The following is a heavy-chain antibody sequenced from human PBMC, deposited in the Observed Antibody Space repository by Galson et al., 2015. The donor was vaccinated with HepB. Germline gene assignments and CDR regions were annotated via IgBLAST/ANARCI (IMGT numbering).Heavy chain of an antibody. Sequence: ETLSLTCTVSGGSISSSTYYWGWIRQPPGKGLEWIGSIDYSGSTYYNPSLKSRGTISIDTSKNQFSLKLDSVTAADTAVYYCVFLRGYHLKPLDYWGQGTLVTVSS. V-gene: IGHV4-39*07. D-gene: IGHD3-22*01. CDR1: GGSISSSTYY. J-gene: IGHJ4*02. CDR2: IDYSGST. CDR3: VFLRGYHLKPLDY.